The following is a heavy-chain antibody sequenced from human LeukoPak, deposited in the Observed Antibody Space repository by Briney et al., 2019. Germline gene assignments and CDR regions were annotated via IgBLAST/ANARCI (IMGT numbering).Heavy chain of an antibody. CDR3: VREARGLRDY. CDR2: INPDGTTT. J-gene: IGHJ4*02. V-gene: IGHV3-74*01. D-gene: IGHD5-12*01. CDR1: GFTFTSYW. Sequence: GGSLRLTCAASGFTFTSYWMHWVRQAPRKGLVWVSRINPDGTTTHYADSVKGRFTISRDNAKNTLYLQMNSLSAEDTAVYYCVREARGLRDYWGQGTLVAVSS.